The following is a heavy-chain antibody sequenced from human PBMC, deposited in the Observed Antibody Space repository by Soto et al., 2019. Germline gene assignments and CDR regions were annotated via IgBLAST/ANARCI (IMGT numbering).Heavy chain of an antibody. CDR2: IYYSGST. V-gene: IGHV4-31*03. D-gene: IGHD3-16*02. CDR1: GVSITSVDYY. CDR3: ARDTKQGLHLGELSSYFDY. Sequence: SETLSLTCTVSGVSITSVDYYWSWIRQHPGKGLEWIGYIYYSGSTYYNPSLKSRVTISVDTSKNQFSLKLSSVTAADTAVYYCARDTKQGLHLGELSSYFDYWGQGTLVTVSS. J-gene: IGHJ4*02.